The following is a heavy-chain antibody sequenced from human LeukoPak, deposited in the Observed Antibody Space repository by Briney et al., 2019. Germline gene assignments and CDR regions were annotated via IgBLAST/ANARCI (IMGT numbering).Heavy chain of an antibody. CDR2: ISGSGGST. J-gene: IGHJ4*02. CDR1: GFTVSSNY. Sequence: GGSLRLSCAASGFTVSSNYMSWVRQAPGKGLEWVSAISGSGGSTYYADSVKGRFTISRDNSKNTLYLQMNSLRAEDTAVYYCAKGHESFDYWGQGTLVTVSS. V-gene: IGHV3-23*01. CDR3: AKGHESFDY.